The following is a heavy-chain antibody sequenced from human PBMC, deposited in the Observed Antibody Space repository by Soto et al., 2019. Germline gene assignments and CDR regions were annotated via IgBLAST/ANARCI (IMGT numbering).Heavy chain of an antibody. CDR3: ARGRAGSYDYIWGSYRWLGAFDI. CDR2: IYYSGST. V-gene: IGHV4-59*01. CDR1: GGSISSYY. D-gene: IGHD3-16*02. J-gene: IGHJ3*02. Sequence: QVQLQESGPGLVKPSETLSLTCTVSGGSISSYYWSWIRQPPGKGLEWIGYIYYSGSTNYNHSLKSRVSISVDTSKNQFSLKLSSVTAADTAVYYCARGRAGSYDYIWGSYRWLGAFDIWGQGTMVTVSS.